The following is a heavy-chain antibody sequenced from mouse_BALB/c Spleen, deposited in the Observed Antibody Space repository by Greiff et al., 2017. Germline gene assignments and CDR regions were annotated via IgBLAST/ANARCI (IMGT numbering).Heavy chain of an antibody. CDR1: GFTFTDYY. V-gene: IGHV7-3*02. CDR2: IRNKANGYTT. CDR3: ARDRAAVVATDAMDY. D-gene: IGHD1-1*01. J-gene: IGHJ4*01. Sequence: EVQRVESGGGLVQPGGSLRLSCATSGFTFTDYYMSWVRQPPGKALEWLGFIRNKANGYTTEYSASVKGRFTISRDNSQSILYLQMNTLRAADSAAYDCARDRAAVVATDAMDYWGQGTSVTVSS.